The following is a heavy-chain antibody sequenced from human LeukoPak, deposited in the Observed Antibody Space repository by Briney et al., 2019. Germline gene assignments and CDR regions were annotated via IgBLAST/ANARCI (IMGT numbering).Heavy chain of an antibody. V-gene: IGHV1-24*01. D-gene: IGHD3-16*02. CDR2: FDPEDGET. Sequence: ASVKVSCKVSGHTLTELSMHWVRQAPGKGPEWMGGFDPEDGETIYAQKFQGRVTMTEDTSTDTAYMELSSLRSEDTAVYYCATVIKFWPLLYFQHWGQGTLVTVSS. CDR3: ATVIKFWPLLYFQH. J-gene: IGHJ1*01. CDR1: GHTLTELS.